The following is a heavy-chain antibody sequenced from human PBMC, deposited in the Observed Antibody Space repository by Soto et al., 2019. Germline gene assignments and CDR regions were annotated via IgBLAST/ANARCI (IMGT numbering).Heavy chain of an antibody. V-gene: IGHV3-13*01. Sequence: GGSLRLSCTASGFIFADYAMNWVRQAPGKGLEWVSAIGTAGDTYYPGSVKGRFTISRENAKNSLYLQMNSLRAEDTAVYYCARVSPYYDYVIDYWGQGTLVTVSS. J-gene: IGHJ4*02. D-gene: IGHD3-16*01. CDR1: GFIFADYA. CDR2: IGTAGDT. CDR3: ARVSPYYDYVIDY.